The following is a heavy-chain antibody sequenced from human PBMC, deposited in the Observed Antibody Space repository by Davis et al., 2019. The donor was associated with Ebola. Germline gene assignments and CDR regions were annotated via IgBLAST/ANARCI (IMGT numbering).Heavy chain of an antibody. CDR2: INHSGST. CDR1: GGSFSGYY. V-gene: IGHV4-34*01. D-gene: IGHD3-16*02. Sequence: PGGSLRLSCAVYGGSFSGYYWSWIRQLPGKGLDWIGEINHSGSTNYNPSLKSRFNISVDTSKNQFSLKLSSVTAADTAVYYCARGGTYRPYYFDYWGQGTLVTVSS. CDR3: ARGGTYRPYYFDY. J-gene: IGHJ4*02.